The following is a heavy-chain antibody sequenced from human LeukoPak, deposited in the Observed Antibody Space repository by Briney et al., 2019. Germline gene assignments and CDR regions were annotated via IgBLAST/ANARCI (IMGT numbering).Heavy chain of an antibody. V-gene: IGHV4-61*02. D-gene: IGHD6-19*01. Sequence: PSETLSLTCTVSGGSISSGSYYWSWIRQPAGKGLEWIGRIYTSGSTNYNPSLKSRVTISVDTSKNQFSLKLSSVTAADTAVYYCARAVAGTGGLYYYYYYMDVWGKGTTVTVSS. CDR2: IYTSGST. J-gene: IGHJ6*03. CDR1: GGSISSGSYY. CDR3: ARAVAGTGGLYYYYYYMDV.